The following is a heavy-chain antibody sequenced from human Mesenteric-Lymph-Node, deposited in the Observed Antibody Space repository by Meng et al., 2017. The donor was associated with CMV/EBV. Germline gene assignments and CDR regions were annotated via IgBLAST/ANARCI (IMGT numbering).Heavy chain of an antibody. V-gene: IGHV3-23*01. CDR3: ARDLPTVNSYYYGVDV. D-gene: IGHD4-11*01. J-gene: IGHJ6*02. Sequence: GESLKISCAASGFTFSSYAMSWVRQGPGKGLEWVSGISASGGSTYYADSVKGRFTLSRDNSKNTLYLQLNSLRAEDTAVYYCARDLPTVNSYYYGVDVWGQGTTVTVSS. CDR2: ISASGGST. CDR1: GFTFSSYA.